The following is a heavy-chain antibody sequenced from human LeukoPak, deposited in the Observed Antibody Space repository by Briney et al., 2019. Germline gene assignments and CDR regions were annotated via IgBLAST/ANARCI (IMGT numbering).Heavy chain of an antibody. CDR2: INSDGSST. CDR1: GFTFSSYW. J-gene: IGHJ6*02. V-gene: IGHV3-74*01. CDR3: ATGQGHGMDV. Sequence: GGPLRLSCAASGFTFSSYWMHWVRQAPGKGLVWVSRINSDGSSTRYAAPVKGRFTISRDNAKNTLYLQMNSLRAEDTAVYYCATGQGHGMDVWGQGTTVTVSS. D-gene: IGHD1-14*01.